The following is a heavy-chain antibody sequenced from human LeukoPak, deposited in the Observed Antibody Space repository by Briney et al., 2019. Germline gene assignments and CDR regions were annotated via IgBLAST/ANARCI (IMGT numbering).Heavy chain of an antibody. CDR1: GFTFSTYA. Sequence: PGGSLRLSCAASGFTFSTYAMSWVRQVPGKGLQWVSLISGSGDGAHYADSVKGRFTISRDNSKNTVYLQMTNLRAEDTAVYYCAKGYIQLWWFDYWGQGTLVTVSS. D-gene: IGHD2-21*01. CDR3: AKGYIQLWWFDY. J-gene: IGHJ4*02. CDR2: ISGSGDGA. V-gene: IGHV3-23*01.